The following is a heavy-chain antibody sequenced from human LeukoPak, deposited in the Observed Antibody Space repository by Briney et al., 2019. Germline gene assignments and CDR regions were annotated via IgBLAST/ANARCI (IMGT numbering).Heavy chain of an antibody. J-gene: IGHJ4*02. CDR3: ARATPYSSGWKAPLDY. V-gene: IGHV3-64*01. CDR2: ISSNGGST. D-gene: IGHD6-19*01. Sequence: GGSLRLSCAASGFTFSTYAMHWVRQAPGKGLEYVSAISSNGGSTYYANSVKGRFTISRDNSRNTLSLQMGSLRAEDMAVYYCARATPYSSGWKAPLDYWGQGTLVTVSS. CDR1: GFTFSTYA.